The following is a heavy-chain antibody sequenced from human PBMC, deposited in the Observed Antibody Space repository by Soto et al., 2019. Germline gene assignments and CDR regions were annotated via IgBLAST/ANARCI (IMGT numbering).Heavy chain of an antibody. Sequence: EVQLVESGGGLVQPGGSLRLSCAASGFTFSTYWMHWVRQTPGKGLVWVSRVNSDGHDTVYADSVKGRFTLSRDNAKNTVFLQTSTLRAENMAMYYCARGRETYSYFDYWGQGIVVTVSS. CDR1: GFTFSTYW. CDR3: ARGRETYSYFDY. D-gene: IGHD1-26*01. CDR2: VNSDGHDT. J-gene: IGHJ4*02. V-gene: IGHV3-74*01.